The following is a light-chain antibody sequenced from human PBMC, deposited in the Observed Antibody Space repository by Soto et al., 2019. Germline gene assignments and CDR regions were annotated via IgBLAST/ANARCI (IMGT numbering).Light chain of an antibody. CDR2: GAS. CDR1: QSVSTN. V-gene: IGKV3-15*01. CDR3: QQYHNWPPYT. J-gene: IGKJ2*01. Sequence: EIVMTQSPATLSVSPGERATLSCRASQSVSTNLAWYQQKPGQAPRLLMYGASTSATGIPARFSGSGSGTEFTLTISSLQSEDFAVYSCQQYHNWPPYTFGQGTKLEIK.